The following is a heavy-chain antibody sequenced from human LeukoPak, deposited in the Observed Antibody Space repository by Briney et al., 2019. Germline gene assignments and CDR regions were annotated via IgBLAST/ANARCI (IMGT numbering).Heavy chain of an antibody. V-gene: IGHV1-8*01. D-gene: IGHD4-11*01. Sequence: SVNVSCMGSGCTFTSYDIHWVRQATGRGLEWVGWMNPNCGNTGYAQKFQGRVTMTRNTSMSTAYVELSSLRSEDTAVYYCARRYSNSRKREPFDYWGKGTLVTVSS. CDR1: GCTFTSYD. J-gene: IGHJ4*02. CDR2: MNPNCGNT. CDR3: ARRYSNSRKREPFDY.